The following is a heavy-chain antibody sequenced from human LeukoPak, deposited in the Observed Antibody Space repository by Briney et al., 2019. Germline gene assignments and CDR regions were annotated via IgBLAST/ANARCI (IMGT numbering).Heavy chain of an antibody. V-gene: IGHV3-30*18. CDR2: LSYNGGIE. J-gene: IGHJ5*01. CDR1: GFTFNTYG. D-gene: IGHD3-3*01. CDR3: AKSTLITVFGVPPPDS. Sequence: GGSLRLSCAAFGFTFNTYGMHWVRQAPGKGLEWVAVLSYNGGIEYYADSVKGRFTISRDNSKNTLYLQMNSLKAEDTAVYYCAKSTLITVFGVPPPDSWGQGTLVTVSS.